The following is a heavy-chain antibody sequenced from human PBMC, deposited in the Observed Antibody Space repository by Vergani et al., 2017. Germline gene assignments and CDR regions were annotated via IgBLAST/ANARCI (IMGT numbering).Heavy chain of an antibody. V-gene: IGHV1-69*01. Sequence: QVQLVQSGAEVKKPGSSVKVSCKASGGTFSSYAISWVRQAPGQGLEWMGGINPIFGTANYAQKFQGRVTITADESTSTAYMEMSSLRSEDTALYYCASKNDFCGGDGYYYYYMDVWGKGTTVTVS. CDR2: INPIFGTA. CDR1: GGTFSSYA. CDR3: ASKNDFCGGDGYYYYYMDV. J-gene: IGHJ6*03. D-gene: IGHD2-21*02.